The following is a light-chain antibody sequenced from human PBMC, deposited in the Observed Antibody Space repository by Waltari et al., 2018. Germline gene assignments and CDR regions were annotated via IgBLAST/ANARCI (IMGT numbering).Light chain of an antibody. CDR2: DAS. J-gene: IGKJ4*01. CDR1: QEISRW. Sequence: DIQMTQSPSSVSASVGDRVIITCRASQEISRWLAWYQQTPGKAPKFLIYDASTLQSGVPSRFSGTGSGTEFTLTISSLQPEDFATYYCQHGNTFPPTFGGGTKVEIK. CDR3: QHGNTFPPT. V-gene: IGKV1-12*01.